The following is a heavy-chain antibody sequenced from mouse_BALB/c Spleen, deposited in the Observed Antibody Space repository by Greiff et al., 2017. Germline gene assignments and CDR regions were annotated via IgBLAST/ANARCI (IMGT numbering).Heavy chain of an antibody. CDR1: GYSFTSYV. D-gene: IGHD4-1*01. CDR2: INPYNDGT. Sequence: EVKLMESGPELVKPGASVSMSCTASGYSFTSYVMHWVKQQPGQGLEWIGYINPYNDGTKYNEKFKGKATLTSDKSSSTAYMELSSLTSEDSAVYYCARVGRGFDYWGQGTTLTVSS. J-gene: IGHJ2*01. V-gene: IGHV1-14*01. CDR3: ARVGRGFDY.